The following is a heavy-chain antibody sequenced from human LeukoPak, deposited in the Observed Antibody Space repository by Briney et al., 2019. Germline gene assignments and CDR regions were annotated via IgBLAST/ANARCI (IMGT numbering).Heavy chain of an antibody. CDR2: IYYSGST. CDR3: ARLYYYDSSGYPPYNWFDP. Sequence: SSETLSLTCTVSGGSISSGGYYWSWIRQHPGKGLEWIGYIYYSGSTYYNPSLKSRVTISVHTSKNQFSLKLSSVTAADTAVYYCARLYYYDSSGYPPYNWFDPWGQGTLVTVSS. V-gene: IGHV4-31*03. CDR1: GGSISSGGYY. D-gene: IGHD3-22*01. J-gene: IGHJ5*02.